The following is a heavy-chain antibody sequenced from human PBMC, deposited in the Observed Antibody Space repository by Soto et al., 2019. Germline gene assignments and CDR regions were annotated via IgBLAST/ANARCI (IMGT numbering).Heavy chain of an antibody. D-gene: IGHD3-16*01. V-gene: IGHV4-61*01. CDR3: ARVTRSYAIDY. J-gene: IGHJ4*02. Sequence: QVQLQESGPGLVRPSETLSLTCTVSGGSVSSGSYYWSWIRQPPGKGLEWIGYIYYSGSTSYNPSLKSRITISVDTSKSQFSLQLSSVTAADTALYYCARVTRSYAIDYWGQGTLVTVSP. CDR1: GGSVSSGSYY. CDR2: IYYSGST.